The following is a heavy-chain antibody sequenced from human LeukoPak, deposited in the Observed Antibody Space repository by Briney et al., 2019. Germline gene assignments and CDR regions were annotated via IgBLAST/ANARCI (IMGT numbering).Heavy chain of an antibody. V-gene: IGHV4-39*01. Sequence: SGTLSLTCAVSGVSIGSNSYYWGWIRQPPGKGLEYIGSVYSSGSTNYNPSLKRRVTISVDTSKNQFSLKLSSVTAADTAVYYCARHPAAVPAAFDIWGQGTMVTVSS. CDR2: VYSSGST. D-gene: IGHD1-1*01. J-gene: IGHJ3*02. CDR3: ARHPAAVPAAFDI. CDR1: GVSIGSNSYY.